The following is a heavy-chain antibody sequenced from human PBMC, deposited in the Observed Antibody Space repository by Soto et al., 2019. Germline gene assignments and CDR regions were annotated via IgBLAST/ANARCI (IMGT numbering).Heavy chain of an antibody. D-gene: IGHD5-12*01. CDR3: ARVSGMATINGYYYYYGMDV. V-gene: IGHV1-46*01. Sequence: ASVEVSCKASGYTFTSYYIHWVRQAPGQGLEWMGIFNPTGDTASYAQKLQGRVTMTRDTSTGTAYMELGSLRSADTAVYYCARVSGMATINGYYYYYGMDVWGQGTTVTVSS. CDR1: GYTFTSYY. J-gene: IGHJ6*02. CDR2: FNPTGDTA.